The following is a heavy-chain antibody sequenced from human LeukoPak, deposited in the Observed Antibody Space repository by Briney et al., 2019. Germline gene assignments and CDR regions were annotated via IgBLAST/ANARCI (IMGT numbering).Heavy chain of an antibody. D-gene: IGHD3-16*02. Sequence: GGSLRLSCAASGFTFSNYAMSWVRQAPGKGLEWVAVISYDGSNKYYADSVKGRFTISRDNSKNTLYLQMNSLRAEDTAVYYCAKAAQSSAYFDYWGQGTLVTVSS. J-gene: IGHJ4*02. CDR1: GFTFSNYA. CDR2: ISYDGSNK. CDR3: AKAAQSSAYFDY. V-gene: IGHV3-30*18.